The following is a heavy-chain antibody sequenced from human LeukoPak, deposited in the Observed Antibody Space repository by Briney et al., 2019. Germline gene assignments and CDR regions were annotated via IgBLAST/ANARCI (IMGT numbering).Heavy chain of an antibody. V-gene: IGHV5-51*01. D-gene: IGHD3-10*01. CDR1: GYSFPSYW. Sequence: GESLKISCQGSGYSFPSYWIAWVRQMPGRGLEWVGIIYPANSDIRYSPSFQGQVTISADKSTTTAYLQWNTLKASDAAMYYCARQDGYGLYYFDYWGQGTLVTVSS. J-gene: IGHJ4*02. CDR3: ARQDGYGLYYFDY. CDR2: IYPANSDI.